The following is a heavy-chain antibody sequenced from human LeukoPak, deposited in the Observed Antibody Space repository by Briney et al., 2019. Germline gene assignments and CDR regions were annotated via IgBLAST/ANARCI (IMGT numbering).Heavy chain of an antibody. CDR2: IYYSGST. J-gene: IGHJ6*03. V-gene: IGHV4-59*12. D-gene: IGHD5-18*01. CDR1: GGSISSYY. Sequence: SETLSLTCTVSGGSISSYYWSWIRQPPGKGLEWIGYIYYSGSTNYNPSLKSRVTISVDTSKNQFSLKLSSVTAADTAVYYCARESHIVDTARYYYYYYMDVWGKGTTVTISS. CDR3: ARESHIVDTARYYYYYYMDV.